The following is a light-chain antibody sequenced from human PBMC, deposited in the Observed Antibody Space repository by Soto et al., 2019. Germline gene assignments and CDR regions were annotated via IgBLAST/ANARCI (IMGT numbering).Light chain of an antibody. V-gene: IGKV3-20*01. Sequence: NVVTQSPGTLSLSKGERATLSCRASQSVSSSYLAWYQQKPGQAPRLLIYGASSRATGIPDRFSGSGSGTDFTLTISRLEPEDFAVYYCQQYGSSPETFGQGTKVDIK. J-gene: IGKJ1*01. CDR3: QQYGSSPET. CDR1: QSVSSSY. CDR2: GAS.